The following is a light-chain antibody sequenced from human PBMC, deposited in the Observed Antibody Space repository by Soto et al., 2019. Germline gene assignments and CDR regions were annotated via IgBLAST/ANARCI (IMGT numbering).Light chain of an antibody. Sequence: EIVMTQSPATLSMSPGERATLSCRASQSLTSSVAWYQQRPGQGPRLLVHGASTRATGFPARFSGSGSETEFTLTISSLQSEDSAVYYCQQYKSWPPTFGQGTKLEIK. CDR3: QQYKSWPPT. J-gene: IGKJ2*01. V-gene: IGKV3-15*01. CDR1: QSLTSS. CDR2: GAS.